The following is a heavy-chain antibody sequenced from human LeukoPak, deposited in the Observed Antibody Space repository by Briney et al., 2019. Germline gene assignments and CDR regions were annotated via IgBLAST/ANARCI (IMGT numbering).Heavy chain of an antibody. J-gene: IGHJ4*02. CDR2: MNPNSANT. CDR1: GYTFTSYD. Sequence: EASVKVSCKASGYTFTSYDTNWVRQATGQGLEWMGWMNPNSANTGYAQKFQGRVTITRNTSISTTYMELSSLRFEDTAVYYCARGRERGSSSSFTDYWGQGTLVTVSS. V-gene: IGHV1-8*03. D-gene: IGHD6-6*01. CDR3: ARGRERGSSSSFTDY.